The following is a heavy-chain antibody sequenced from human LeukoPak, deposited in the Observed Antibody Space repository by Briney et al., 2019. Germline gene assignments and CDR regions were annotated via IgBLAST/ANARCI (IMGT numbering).Heavy chain of an antibody. V-gene: IGHV4-59*01. D-gene: IGHD3-22*01. Sequence: SETLSLTCIVSRGSISSYYWSWIRQPPGKGLEWIGYIYHGGSTNYNPSLKRRVTISGDTCKNKFFLNLSSVTAADTAMYYCARGRYYYDSSGYPYNWFDPWGQGTLVTVSS. J-gene: IGHJ5*02. CDR2: IYHGGST. CDR3: ARGRYYYDSSGYPYNWFDP. CDR1: RGSISSYY.